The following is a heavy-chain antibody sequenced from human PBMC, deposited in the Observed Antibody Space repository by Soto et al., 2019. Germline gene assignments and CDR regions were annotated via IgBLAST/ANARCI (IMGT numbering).Heavy chain of an antibody. V-gene: IGHV3-23*01. CDR1: GLTFDKYA. D-gene: IGHD1-26*01. J-gene: IGHJ6*02. Sequence: GGSLRLSCTVSGLTFDKYAMSWVRQAPGKGLQWVSTIPGSGYTTYYADSVKGRFTISRDNSKSTLHLQMNSLRAEDTAIYYCAVWEHWVSNSYYSGLDVWGQGTTVTVSS. CDR2: IPGSGYTT. CDR3: AVWEHWVSNSYYSGLDV.